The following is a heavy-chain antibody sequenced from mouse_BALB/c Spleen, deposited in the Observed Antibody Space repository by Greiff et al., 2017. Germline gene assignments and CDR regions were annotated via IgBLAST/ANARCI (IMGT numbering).Heavy chain of an antibody. CDR3: ARDRNYVDYYDMDY. Sequence: EVQGVESGGGLVQPGGSLKLSCAASGFTFSSYGMSWVRQTPDKRLELVATINSNGGSTYYPDSVKGRFTISRDNAKNTLYLQMSSLKSEDTAMYYYARDRNYVDYYDMDYWGQGTSVTVSS. CDR1: GFTFSSYG. CDR2: INSNGGST. D-gene: IGHD2-1*01. V-gene: IGHV5-6-3*01. J-gene: IGHJ4*01.